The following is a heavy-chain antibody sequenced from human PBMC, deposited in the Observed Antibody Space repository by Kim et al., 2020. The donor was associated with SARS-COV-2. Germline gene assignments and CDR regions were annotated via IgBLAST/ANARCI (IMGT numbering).Heavy chain of an antibody. CDR3: ARVGVGGSGLGYFDL. J-gene: IGHJ2*01. D-gene: IGHD3-10*01. V-gene: IGHV3-7*03. Sequence: DFGKGRFTISRDNAKNSLYLQMNSLRAEDTAVYYCARVGVGGSGLGYFDLWGRGTLVTVSS.